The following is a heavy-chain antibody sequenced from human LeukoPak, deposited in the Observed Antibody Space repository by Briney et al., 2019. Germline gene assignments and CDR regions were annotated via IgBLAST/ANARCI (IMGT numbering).Heavy chain of an antibody. J-gene: IGHJ4*02. CDR2: ISWNSGSI. CDR1: GFTFDDYA. CDR3: AKGNWNYRGGFDY. Sequence: GGSLRLSCAASGFTFDDYAMHWVRQAPGKGLEWVSGISWNSGSIGYADSVKGRFTISRDNAKNSLYLQMNSLRAEDMALYYCAKGNWNYRGGFDYWGQGTLVTVSS. D-gene: IGHD1-7*01. V-gene: IGHV3-9*03.